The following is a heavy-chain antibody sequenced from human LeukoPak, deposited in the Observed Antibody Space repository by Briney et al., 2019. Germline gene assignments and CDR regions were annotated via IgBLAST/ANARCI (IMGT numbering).Heavy chain of an antibody. CDR1: GFTFSSYW. CDR2: INSDGSDT. V-gene: IGHV3-74*01. D-gene: IGHD2-21*01. Sequence: PGGSLRLSCAASGFTFSSYWMHWVRQAPGKGLVWVSRINSDGSDTTYADSVKGRLTISRDNAKNTLYLQMNSLRAEDTAIYYCVWGYDPHYWGQGTLVTVSS. J-gene: IGHJ4*02. CDR3: VWGYDPHY.